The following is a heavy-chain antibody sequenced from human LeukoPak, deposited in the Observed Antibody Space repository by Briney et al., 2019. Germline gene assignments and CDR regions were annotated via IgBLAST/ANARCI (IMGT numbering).Heavy chain of an antibody. CDR3: AKDRQPLWFGESDV. CDR2: ISWDGGST. J-gene: IGHJ6*04. Sequence: GGSLRLSCAASGFTFDDYAMHWVRQAPGKGLEWVSLISWDGGSTYYADSVKGRFTISRDNSKNSLYLQMNSLRAEDTAVYYCAKDRQPLWFGESDVWGKGTTVTISS. CDR1: GFTFDDYA. V-gene: IGHV3-43D*03. D-gene: IGHD3-10*01.